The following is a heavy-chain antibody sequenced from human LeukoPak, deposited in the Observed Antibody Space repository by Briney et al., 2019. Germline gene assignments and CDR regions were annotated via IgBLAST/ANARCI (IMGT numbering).Heavy chain of an antibody. CDR1: GGSISSSSYY. Sequence: SETLSLTCTVSGGSISSSSYYWGWIRQPPGKGREWIGSIYYSGSTYYNPSLKSRVTISVDTSKNQFSLKLSSVTAADTAVYYCASTLTGYSSGWVDYWGQGTLVTVSS. J-gene: IGHJ4*02. CDR3: ASTLTGYSSGWVDY. D-gene: IGHD6-19*01. CDR2: IYYSGST. V-gene: IGHV4-39*01.